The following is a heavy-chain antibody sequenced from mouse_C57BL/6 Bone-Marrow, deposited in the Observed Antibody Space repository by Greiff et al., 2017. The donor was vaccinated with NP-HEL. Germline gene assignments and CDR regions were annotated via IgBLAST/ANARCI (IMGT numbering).Heavy chain of an antibody. J-gene: IGHJ1*03. CDR2: INPNNGGT. D-gene: IGHD1-1*01. CDR3: ARSSYGSSPYWYFDV. Sequence: EVQLQQSGPELVKPGASVKISCKASGYTFTDYYMNWVKQSHGKSLEWIGDINPNNGGTSYNQKFKGKATLTVDKSSSTAYMELRSLTSEDSAVYYCARSSYGSSPYWYFDVWGTGTTVTVSS. V-gene: IGHV1-26*01. CDR1: GYTFTDYY.